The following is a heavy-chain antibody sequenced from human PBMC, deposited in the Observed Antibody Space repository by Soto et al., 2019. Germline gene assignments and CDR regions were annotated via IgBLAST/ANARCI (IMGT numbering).Heavy chain of an antibody. CDR2: IYYSGST. V-gene: IGHV4-59*08. D-gene: IGHD6-13*01. J-gene: IGHJ4*02. Sequence: SVTLSLTCPVSGFSISSYYWSWIRQPPGKGLEWIGYIYYSGSTNYNPSLKSRVTISVDTSKNQFSLKLISVTAADTAVYYCARRYSSSFDYWGQGTLVTVS. CDR1: GFSISSYY. CDR3: ARRYSSSFDY.